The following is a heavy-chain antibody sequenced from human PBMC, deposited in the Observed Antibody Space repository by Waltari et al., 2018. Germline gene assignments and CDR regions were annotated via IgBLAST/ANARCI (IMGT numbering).Heavy chain of an antibody. V-gene: IGHV4-59*01. J-gene: IGHJ4*02. CDR2: IHYSGST. CDR3: ARDAATGYFDS. D-gene: IGHD1-1*01. Sequence: QVQLQESGPGLVQPSETLSLTFNISDDSLNDYYWCWIRQPPGKGLEWLGYIHYSGSTDSSPSFKSRVTMSIDTSKNQFSLNLSSVSAADTAVYYCARDAATGYFDSWGQGTLVTVSS. CDR1: DDSLNDYY.